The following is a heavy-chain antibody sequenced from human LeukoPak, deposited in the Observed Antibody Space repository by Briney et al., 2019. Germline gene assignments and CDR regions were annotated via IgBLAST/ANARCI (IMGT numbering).Heavy chain of an antibody. CDR3: AKDAIGYSYGRYYFDY. J-gene: IGHJ4*02. CDR1: EFTFSRYA. V-gene: IGHV3-23*01. Sequence: GGSLRLSCTASEFTFSRYAMSWVRQAPGKGLEWVSAISGSGGSTYYADSVKGRFTISRDNAKNSLYLQMNSLRAEDTAVYYCAKDAIGYSYGRYYFDYWGQGTLVTVSS. D-gene: IGHD5-18*01. CDR2: ISGSGGST.